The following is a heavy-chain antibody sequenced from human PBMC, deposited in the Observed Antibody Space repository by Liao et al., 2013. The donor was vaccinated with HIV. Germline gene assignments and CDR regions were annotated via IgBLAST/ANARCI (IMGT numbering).Heavy chain of an antibody. CDR1: GGSISRGSYY. CDR3: ARDKGRSWPFDAFDI. Sequence: QVQLQESGPGLVKPSQTLSLTCTVSGGSISRGSYYWSWIRQPAGKGLEWNTSGSTNYNPSLKSRVTISVDTSKNQFSLKLTSVTAADTAVYYCARDKGRSWPFDAFDIWGQGTMVTVSS. D-gene: IGHD6-13*01. J-gene: IGHJ3*02. V-gene: IGHV4-61*02. CDR2: TSGST.